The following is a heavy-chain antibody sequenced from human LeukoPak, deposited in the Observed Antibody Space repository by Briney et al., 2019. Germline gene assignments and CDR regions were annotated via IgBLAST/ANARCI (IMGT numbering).Heavy chain of an antibody. CDR1: GDSISSYY. CDR2: IYYSGST. J-gene: IGHJ4*02. V-gene: IGHV4-59*01. Sequence: SETLSLTCTVSGDSISSYYWSWIRQPPGKGLESIGYIYYSGSTNYNPSLKSRVTISVDTSKNQFSLKLSSVTAADTAVYYCAKSPRITSFDYWGQGTLVTVSS. CDR3: AKSPRITSFDY. D-gene: IGHD3-10*01.